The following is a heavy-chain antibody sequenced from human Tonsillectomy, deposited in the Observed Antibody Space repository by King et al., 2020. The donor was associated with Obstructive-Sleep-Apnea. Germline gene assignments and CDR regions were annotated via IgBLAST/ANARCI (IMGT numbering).Heavy chain of an antibody. CDR2: ISYDGSDK. V-gene: IGHV3-30*03. CDR3: GGYNWFDP. D-gene: IGHD6-13*01. Sequence: VQLVESGGGVVQPGRSLRLSCAASGFTFSNYGMHWVRQAPGEGLEWVAIISYDGSDKYYADSLKGRFTISRDNSKRTLYLQMNSLRPEDTAVYYCGGYNWFDPWGQGTLVTVSS. J-gene: IGHJ5*02. CDR1: GFTFSNYG.